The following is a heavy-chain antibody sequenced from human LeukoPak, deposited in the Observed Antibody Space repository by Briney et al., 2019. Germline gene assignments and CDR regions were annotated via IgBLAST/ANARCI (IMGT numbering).Heavy chain of an antibody. V-gene: IGHV1-18*01. CDR3: AREEGDYDFWSGYQPVFDY. CDR1: GYTFTSYG. D-gene: IGHD3-3*01. Sequence: ASERVSCKASGYTFTSYGISWVRQAAGQGVEWMGWISAYNGSTNYAQTLQGRVTMTTDTSTSTAYMEMRSLRSDDTAVYYCAREEGDYDFWSGYQPVFDYWGQGTLVTVSS. J-gene: IGHJ4*02. CDR2: ISAYNGST.